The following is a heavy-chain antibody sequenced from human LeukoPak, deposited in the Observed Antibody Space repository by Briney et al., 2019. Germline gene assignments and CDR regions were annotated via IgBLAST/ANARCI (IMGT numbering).Heavy chain of an antibody. V-gene: IGHV4-59*02. Sequence: SETLSLTCIVSGDSVSGYYWNWIRQPPGKGLGWIGYTHHSGNTLYNPSLKSRVTTSVDTSKNQFSLSLSSVTAADTAVYYCARWEVRLNAFEMWGQGTMVTVSS. D-gene: IGHD3-10*01. CDR3: ARWEVRLNAFEM. CDR1: GDSVSGYY. CDR2: THHSGNT. J-gene: IGHJ3*02.